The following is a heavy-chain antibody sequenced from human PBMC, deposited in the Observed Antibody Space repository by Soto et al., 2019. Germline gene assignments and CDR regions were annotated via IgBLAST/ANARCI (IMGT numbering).Heavy chain of an antibody. D-gene: IGHD6-19*01. CDR3: ARDTPTYSSGWYNYYYGMDV. Sequence: ASVKVSCKASGYTFTSYGISWVRQAPGQGLEWMGWISAYNGNTNYAQKLQGRVTMTTDTSTSTAYMELRSLRSDDTAVYYCARDTPTYSSGWYNYYYGMDVWGQGTTVTVSS. V-gene: IGHV1-18*01. CDR1: GYTFTSYG. CDR2: ISAYNGNT. J-gene: IGHJ6*02.